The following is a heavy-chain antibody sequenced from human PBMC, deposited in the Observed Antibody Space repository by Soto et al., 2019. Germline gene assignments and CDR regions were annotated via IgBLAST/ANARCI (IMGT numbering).Heavy chain of an antibody. CDR2: INHSGST. CDR3: ARSTPVYGDYSGGFLDY. J-gene: IGHJ4*02. D-gene: IGHD4-17*01. CDR1: GGSFSGYY. V-gene: IGHV4-34*01. Sequence: QVQLQQWGAGLLKPSETLSLTCAVYGGSFSGYYWSWIRQPPGKGLEWIGEINHSGSTSYNPSLKSRVTISVDTSKNQFSLRLSSVTAADTAMFYCARSTPVYGDYSGGFLDYWGQGTLVTVSS.